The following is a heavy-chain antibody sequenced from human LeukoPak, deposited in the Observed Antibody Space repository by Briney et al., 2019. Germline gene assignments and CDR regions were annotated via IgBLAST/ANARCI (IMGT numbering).Heavy chain of an antibody. CDR3: VKVAKYYYGSETYYFFEH. V-gene: IGHV3-7*01. CDR1: GLSLKDYN. D-gene: IGHD3-10*01. J-gene: IGHJ4*02. Sequence: GGSLRLSCAASGLSLKDYNMNWVRQAPGKGLEWVANINQDGTEKYNVDSVKGRFTISRDNAKNSLYLQMNSLRVEDTAIYYCVKVAKYYYGSETYYFFEHWGQGTPVTASS. CDR2: INQDGTEK.